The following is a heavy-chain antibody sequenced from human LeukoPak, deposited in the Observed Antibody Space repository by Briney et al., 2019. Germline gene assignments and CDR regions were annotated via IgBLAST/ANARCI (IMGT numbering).Heavy chain of an antibody. CDR1: GFNFSSYW. CDR2: IKQDRSKK. V-gene: IGHV3-7*01. D-gene: IGHD1-14*01. CDR3: ARNQRRLDY. Sequence: GGPLRLPCAASGFNFSSYWMSWVRQAPEKGLEWVANIKQDRSKKYYVDSVKGRFTISRDNAKNSLYLQVNSLRAEDTAVYYCARNQRRLDYWGQGTLVTVSS. J-gene: IGHJ4*02.